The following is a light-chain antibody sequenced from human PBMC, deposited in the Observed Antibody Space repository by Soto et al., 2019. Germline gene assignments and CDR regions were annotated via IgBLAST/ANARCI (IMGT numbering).Light chain of an antibody. CDR2: GNT. J-gene: IGLJ1*01. V-gene: IGLV1-40*01. CDR3: QSYDTSLTGFYV. Sequence: QSALTQPPSVSGAPGQRVTISCTGNNSNIGTGYDVHWYQQLPGTAPKLLIYGNTNRPSGVPDRFSGSKSATSASLAITGLQAADEADYYCQSYDTSLTGFYVFGTGTKLTVL. CDR1: NSNIGTGYD.